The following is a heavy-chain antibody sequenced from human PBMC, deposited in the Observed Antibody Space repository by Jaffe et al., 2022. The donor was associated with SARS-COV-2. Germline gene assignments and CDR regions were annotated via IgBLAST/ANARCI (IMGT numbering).Heavy chain of an antibody. CDR2: ISYDGSNK. V-gene: IGHV3-30*04. J-gene: IGHJ4*02. D-gene: IGHD3-3*01. CDR1: GFTFSSYA. Sequence: QVQLVESGGGVVQPGRSLRLSCAASGFTFSSYAMHWVRQAPGKGLEWVAVISYDGSNKYYADSVKGRFTISRDNSKSTLYLQMNSVRAEDTAVYYCARDFGYCFDYWGLGTLVTVSS. CDR3: ARDFGYCFDY.